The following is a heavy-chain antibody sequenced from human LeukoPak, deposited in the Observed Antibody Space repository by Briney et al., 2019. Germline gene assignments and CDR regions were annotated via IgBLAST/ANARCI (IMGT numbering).Heavy chain of an antibody. D-gene: IGHD4-17*01. Sequence: PGGSLRLSCAASGFTFSSYGMHWVRQAPGKGLEWVAFIRYDGSNKYYADSVKGRFTISRDNSKNTLYLQMNSLRAEDTAVYYCARDGVTTVTKAQNWFDPWGQGTLVTVSS. V-gene: IGHV3-30*02. CDR3: ARDGVTTVTKAQNWFDP. CDR2: IRYDGSNK. J-gene: IGHJ5*02. CDR1: GFTFSSYG.